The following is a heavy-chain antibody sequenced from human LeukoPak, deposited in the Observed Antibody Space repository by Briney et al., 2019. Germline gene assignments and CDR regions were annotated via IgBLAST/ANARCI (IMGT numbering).Heavy chain of an antibody. CDR3: ARVAAATTNPRFDF. D-gene: IGHD1-1*01. Sequence: SETLSLTCTVSGGSISGYYWSWIRQPPGKGLEWIAYIYYSGSTNYNPSLKSRVTISVDTSKNQFSLKLSSVTAADTAVYYCARVAAATTNPRFDFWGQGTLVTVSS. CDR2: IYYSGST. J-gene: IGHJ4*02. CDR1: GGSISGYY. V-gene: IGHV4-59*01.